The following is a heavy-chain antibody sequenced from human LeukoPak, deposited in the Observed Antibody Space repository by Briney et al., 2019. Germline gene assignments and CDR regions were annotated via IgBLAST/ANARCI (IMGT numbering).Heavy chain of an antibody. J-gene: IGHJ3*02. CDR1: GFTFSSDS. D-gene: IGHD3-3*01. CDR2: ISSGSNYI. Sequence: GGSLRLSCAVSGFTFSSDSMNWVRQAPGKGLEWVSSISSGSNYIYYADSVKGRFTISRDNAKHSLYLQMNSLRAEDTAVYYCARDRAIILFGAFDIWGQGTMVTVSS. V-gene: IGHV3-21*01. CDR3: ARDRAIILFGAFDI.